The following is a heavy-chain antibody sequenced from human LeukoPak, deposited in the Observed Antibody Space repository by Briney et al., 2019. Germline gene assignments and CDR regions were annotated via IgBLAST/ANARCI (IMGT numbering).Heavy chain of an antibody. J-gene: IGHJ5*02. V-gene: IGHV3-23*01. CDR1: GFTFSTFA. Sequence: GGSLRLSCAASGFTFSTFAMSWVRQAPGKGLEWVSAISGSGGGTYYADSVKGRLTISRDNSKNTLYLQMSSLRAEDTAVYYCAKAFSAYENWPPNWFNPWGQGTLVTVSS. D-gene: IGHD5-12*01. CDR2: ISGSGGGT. CDR3: AKAFSAYENWPPNWFNP.